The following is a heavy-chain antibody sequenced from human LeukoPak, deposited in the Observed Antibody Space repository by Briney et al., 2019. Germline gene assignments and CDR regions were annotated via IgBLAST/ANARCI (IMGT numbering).Heavy chain of an antibody. J-gene: IGHJ3*02. V-gene: IGHV2-70*04. Sequence: SGPTLVNPTQTLTLTCTFSGFSLRTSGMRVSWIRQPPGKALEWLARIDWDDDKFYDTSLKTRLTISKDTPKNQVVLTMTNMDPVDTATYYCARMGSGNYVFDIWGQGTMVTVSS. CDR3: ARMGSGNYVFDI. D-gene: IGHD3-10*01. CDR1: GFSLRTSGMR. CDR2: IDWDDDK.